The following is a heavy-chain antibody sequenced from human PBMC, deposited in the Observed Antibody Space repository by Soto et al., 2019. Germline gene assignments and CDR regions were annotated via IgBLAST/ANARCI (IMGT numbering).Heavy chain of an antibody. Sequence: SVKVSCKASGYTFTGYYMHWVRQAPGQGLEWMGWIIPIRGIANYAQKFQGRVTITADTSTSTAYMELSSLRSEDTAVYYCAREERYSGYELYYYYYYMDVWGKGTTVTVSS. D-gene: IGHD5-12*01. J-gene: IGHJ6*03. V-gene: IGHV1-69*10. CDR3: AREERYSGYELYYYYYYMDV. CDR1: GYTFTGYY. CDR2: IIPIRGIA.